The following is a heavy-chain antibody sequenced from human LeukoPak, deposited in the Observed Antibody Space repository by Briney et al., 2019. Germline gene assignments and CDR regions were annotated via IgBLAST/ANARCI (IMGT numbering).Heavy chain of an antibody. D-gene: IGHD5-18*01. Sequence: PGGSLRLSCAASGFTFSSYWMNWVRQAPGKGLEWVANIKQDGSEKYYVDSVKGRFTISRDNAKNSLHLQMNSLRAEDTAVYYCARDSPSGYSYGSGDYWGQGTLVTVSS. CDR2: IKQDGSEK. J-gene: IGHJ4*02. V-gene: IGHV3-7*05. CDR1: GFTFSSYW. CDR3: ARDSPSGYSYGSGDY.